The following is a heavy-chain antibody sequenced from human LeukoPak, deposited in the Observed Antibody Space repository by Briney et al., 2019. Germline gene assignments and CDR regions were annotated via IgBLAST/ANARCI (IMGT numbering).Heavy chain of an antibody. CDR3: ARGGSSGYPDYYYYYMDV. V-gene: IGHV1-46*01. CDR2: INPSGGST. D-gene: IGHD3-9*01. J-gene: IGHJ6*03. CDR1: GYTFTSYY. Sequence: ASVKVSCEASGYTFTSYYMHWVRQAPGQGLEWMGIINPSGGSTSYAQKFQGRVTMTRDMSTSTVYMELSSLRSEDTAVYYCARGGSSGYPDYYYYYMDVWGKGTTVTVSS.